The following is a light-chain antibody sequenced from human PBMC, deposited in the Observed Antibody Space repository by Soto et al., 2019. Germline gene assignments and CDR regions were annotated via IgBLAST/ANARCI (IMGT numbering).Light chain of an antibody. Sequence: QSALTQPRSVSGSPGQSVTISCTGTSSDVGGYNYVSWYQQHPGKAPKLMIYDVSKRPSGVPDRFSGSKSGNTASLTISGLQAEDEADYYCCSYAGSYTLRSVFGGGIKLTVL. CDR2: DVS. CDR1: SSDVGGYNY. J-gene: IGLJ3*02. CDR3: CSYAGSYTLRSV. V-gene: IGLV2-11*01.